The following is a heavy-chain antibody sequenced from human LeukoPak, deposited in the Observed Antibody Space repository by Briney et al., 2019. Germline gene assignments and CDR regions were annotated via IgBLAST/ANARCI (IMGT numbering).Heavy chain of an antibody. CDR2: INSDGRNT. D-gene: IGHD6-13*01. Sequence: GGSLRLSCAASGFTFSSFWMHWVRQVPGRGLVWLARINSDGRNTNYADSVKGRFTISRDNAKNTLYLQMNSLRAEDTAVYYCAHISSSYYYFDSWGQGTLVTVSS. CDR1: GFTFSSFW. V-gene: IGHV3-74*01. CDR3: AHISSSYYYFDS. J-gene: IGHJ4*02.